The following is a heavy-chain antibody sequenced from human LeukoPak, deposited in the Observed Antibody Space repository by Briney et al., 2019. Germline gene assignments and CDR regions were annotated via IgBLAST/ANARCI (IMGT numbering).Heavy chain of an antibody. D-gene: IGHD1-26*01. CDR3: AIQWGSGGYDY. J-gene: IGHJ4*02. V-gene: IGHV5-51*01. Sequence: YTRYSPSFQGLVTISADKSISTAYLQWSSLKASDTAMYYCAIQWGSGGYDYWGQGTLVTVSS. CDR2: YT.